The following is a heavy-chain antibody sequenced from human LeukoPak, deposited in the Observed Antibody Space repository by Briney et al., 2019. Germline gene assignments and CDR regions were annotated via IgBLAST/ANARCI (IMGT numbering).Heavy chain of an antibody. D-gene: IGHD3-10*01. V-gene: IGHV4-59*01. CDR3: ARLSRLTLIRGVTGYHSLDV. Sequence: SETLSLTCTVSGGSITNFCWSWIRQPPGGGLEYIGYIYYSGSTTYNPSLKSRVTISVDTSKNQFSLKLNSVRAADTAVYFCARLSRLTLIRGVTGYHSLDVWGKGTKVTVSS. J-gene: IGHJ6*04. CDR2: IYYSGST. CDR1: GGSITNFC.